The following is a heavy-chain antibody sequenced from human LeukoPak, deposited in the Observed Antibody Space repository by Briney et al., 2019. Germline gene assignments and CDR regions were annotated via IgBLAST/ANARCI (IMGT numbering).Heavy chain of an antibody. CDR1: GFTFSSYW. V-gene: IGHV3-21*01. D-gene: IGHD2-2*01. CDR3: ARTAGVVVPAAKVDY. J-gene: IGHJ4*02. CDR2: ISSSSSYI. Sequence: GGSLRLSCAASGFTFSSYWMNWVRQAPGKGLEWVSSISSSSSYIYYADSVKGRFTISRDNAKNSLYLQMNSLRAEDTAVYYCARTAGVVVPAAKVDYWGQGTLVTVSS.